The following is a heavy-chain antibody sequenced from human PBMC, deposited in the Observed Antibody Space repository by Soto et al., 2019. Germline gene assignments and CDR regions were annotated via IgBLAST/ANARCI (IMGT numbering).Heavy chain of an antibody. CDR1: GGSFSGYY. Sequence: QVQLQLWGAGLLKPAETLSLTCSVYGGSFSGYYWSWIRQPPGKGLEWIGEINHSGTTKYNPSLKSRVTISVDTSKTQVFLKLSAVTAADTAVYYCASGKVRTARPSRRYYYYGLDVWGQGTTVTVSS. V-gene: IGHV4-34*01. CDR2: INHSGTT. J-gene: IGHJ6*02. CDR3: ASGKVRTARPSRRYYYYGLDV. D-gene: IGHD6-6*01.